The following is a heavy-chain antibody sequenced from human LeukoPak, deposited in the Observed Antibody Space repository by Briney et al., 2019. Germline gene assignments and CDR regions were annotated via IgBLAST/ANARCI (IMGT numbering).Heavy chain of an antibody. J-gene: IGHJ1*01. Sequence: SVKVSCKASGGTFSSYAISWVRQAPGQGLEWMGRIIPILGIANYAQKFQGRVTITADKSTSTAYMELRNLRSDDTAVYYCARNPLGGSLGRHWGQGTLVTVSS. CDR3: ARNPLGGSLGRH. V-gene: IGHV1-69*04. D-gene: IGHD3-16*01. CDR1: GGTFSSYA. CDR2: IIPILGIA.